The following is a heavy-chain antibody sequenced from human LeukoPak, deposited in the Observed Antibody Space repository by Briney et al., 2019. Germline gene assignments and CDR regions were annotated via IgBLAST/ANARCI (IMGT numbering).Heavy chain of an antibody. D-gene: IGHD2-15*01. V-gene: IGHV3-23*01. J-gene: IGHJ4*02. Sequence: GVSLRLSCAASGFTFSSYAMTWVRQAPGKGLEWVSSITGGGDTTYYADSVRGRFTISRDNSKNTLSLQTNSLRAEDTAVYYCAKQRSEVVVAATNYWGQGTLVTVSS. CDR3: AKQRSEVVVAATNY. CDR1: GFTFSSYA. CDR2: ITGGGDTT.